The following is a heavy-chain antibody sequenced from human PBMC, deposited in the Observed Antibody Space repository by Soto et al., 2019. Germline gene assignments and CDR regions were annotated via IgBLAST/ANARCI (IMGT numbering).Heavy chain of an antibody. V-gene: IGHV3-33*05. D-gene: IGHD3-16*01. CDR3: ARWGTTGGLEV. CDR2: TSYDGSNN. Sequence: QVQLVESGGGVVQPGTSLRLSCVGSGFTFRSYVIHWVRQAPGKGLEWVALTSYDGSNNFYGDSVEGRFTISRDNSRNTVELQMDSLRLEDTALYYCARWGTTGGLEVWGQGTLVSVSS. J-gene: IGHJ4*02. CDR1: GFTFRSYV.